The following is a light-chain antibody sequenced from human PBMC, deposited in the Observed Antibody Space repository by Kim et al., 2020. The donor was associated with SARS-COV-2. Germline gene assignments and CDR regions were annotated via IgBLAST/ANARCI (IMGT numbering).Light chain of an antibody. V-gene: IGKV1-5*03. CDR3: XQYKTFWT. CDR2: KAS. J-gene: IGKJ1*01. Sequence: DIQMTQSPSTLSASVGDRVTVTCRASQSISDWVAWYQQKPGKAPKLLMYKASTLETGVPSRFSGSGSGTEFTLTISSLQPDDFATYYCXQYKTFWTFGQGTKVDIK. CDR1: QSISDW.